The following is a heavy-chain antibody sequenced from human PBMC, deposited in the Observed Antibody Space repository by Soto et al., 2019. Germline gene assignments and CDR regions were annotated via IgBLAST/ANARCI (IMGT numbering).Heavy chain of an antibody. J-gene: IGHJ4*02. CDR3: ARVFGYCSGGACSSIDY. Sequence: GGSLRLSCAASGFTFSSHTMNWVRQAPGKGLEWVSSISSSSTYIYYADSVKGRFTISRDNAKNSLYLQMNSLRAEDTAVYSCARVFGYCSGGACSSIDYWGQGTLVTVSS. V-gene: IGHV3-21*01. CDR1: GFTFSSHT. CDR2: ISSSSTYI. D-gene: IGHD2-15*01.